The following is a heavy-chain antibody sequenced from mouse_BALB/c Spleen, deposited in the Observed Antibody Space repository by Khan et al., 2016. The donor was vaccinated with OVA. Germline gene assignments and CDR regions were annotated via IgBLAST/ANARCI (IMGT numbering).Heavy chain of an antibody. CDR3: ARDRIDY. Sequence: VELVESGAELAKPGASVKMSCKASGYTFSNYWIHWVNQRPGQGLEWIGYINPSSGHTYYNQTFNDKATLTTDKSSSTAYMQLSSLTSEDSAVYYCARDRIDYWGQGTTLTVSS. V-gene: IGHV1-7*01. CDR1: GYTFSNYW. J-gene: IGHJ2*01. CDR2: INPSSGHT.